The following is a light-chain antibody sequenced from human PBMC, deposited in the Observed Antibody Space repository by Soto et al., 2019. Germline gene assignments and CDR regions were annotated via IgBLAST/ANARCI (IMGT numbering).Light chain of an antibody. Sequence: EIVMTQSPATLSVSPGERATLSCRASQSVSSNLAWYQQKPGQAPRLLIYGASTRATGIPARFSGSGSGTDFTPTISRLEPEDFAVYYCQQYGSSGTFGQGTKVDIK. CDR1: QSVSSN. CDR3: QQYGSSGT. V-gene: IGKV3-15*01. J-gene: IGKJ1*01. CDR2: GAS.